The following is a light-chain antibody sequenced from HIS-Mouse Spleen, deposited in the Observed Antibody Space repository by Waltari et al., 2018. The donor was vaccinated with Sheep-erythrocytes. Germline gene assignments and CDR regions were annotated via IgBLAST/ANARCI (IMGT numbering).Light chain of an antibody. V-gene: IGLV3-9*01. Sequence: SYVLTQPPSVSVAPGKTARITCGGNNIGSKSVHWYQQKPGQAPVLVIYEDSKRPSGIPERFSGSSSGTMATLTISGAQVEDEADYYCQAWDSSTAVFGGGTKLTVL. CDR3: QAWDSSTAV. J-gene: IGLJ2*01. CDR1: NIGSKS. CDR2: EDS.